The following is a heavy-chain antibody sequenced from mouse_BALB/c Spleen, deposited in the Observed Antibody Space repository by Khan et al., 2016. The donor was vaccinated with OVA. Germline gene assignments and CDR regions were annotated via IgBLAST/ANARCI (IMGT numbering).Heavy chain of an antibody. CDR2: INPSTGYT. V-gene: IGHV1-7*01. CDR3: TGRGLYGILPY. D-gene: IGHD2-1*01. Sequence: QIQLVQSGAELAQPGASVKMSCKTSGYTFTTYWIHWVKQRPGQGLEWIGYINPSTGYTEYNQRFKDKATLTTDKSSSSAYIQLTRLTSEDSAVYYCTGRGLYGILPYWGQGTLVAVSA. J-gene: IGHJ3*01. CDR1: GYTFTTYW.